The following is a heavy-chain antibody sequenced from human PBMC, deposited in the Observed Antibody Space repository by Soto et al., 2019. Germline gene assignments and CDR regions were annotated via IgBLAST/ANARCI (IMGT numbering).Heavy chain of an antibody. Sequence: GGSLRLSCAASGFTFSSYSMNWVRQAPGKGLEWVSSISSSSSYIYYVDSVKGRFTISRDNAKNSLYLQMNSLRVEDTTVYYCAREAAVAGNAFDIWGQGTMVTVSS. CDR2: ISSSSSYI. CDR3: AREAAVAGNAFDI. J-gene: IGHJ3*02. D-gene: IGHD6-19*01. V-gene: IGHV3-21*01. CDR1: GFTFSSYS.